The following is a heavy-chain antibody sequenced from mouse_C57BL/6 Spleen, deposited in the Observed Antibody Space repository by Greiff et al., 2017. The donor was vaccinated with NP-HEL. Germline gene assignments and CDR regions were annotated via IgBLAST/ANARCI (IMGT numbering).Heavy chain of an antibody. V-gene: IGHV14-3*01. CDR1: GFNIKNTY. CDR3: ARYDGYYGGGFAY. CDR2: IDPANGNT. J-gene: IGHJ3*01. Sequence: EVQGVESVAELVRPGASVKLSCTASGFNIKNTYMHWVKQSPEQGLEWIGRIDPANGNTKYAPKFQGKATITADTSSNTAYLQLSSLTSEDTAIYYCARYDGYYGGGFAYWGQGTLVTVSA. D-gene: IGHD2-3*01.